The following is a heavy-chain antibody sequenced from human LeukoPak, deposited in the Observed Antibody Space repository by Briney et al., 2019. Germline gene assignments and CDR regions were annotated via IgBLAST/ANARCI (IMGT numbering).Heavy chain of an antibody. Sequence: SETLSLTCAVYGGSVSGYYWSWIRQPPGKGLEWIGEINHSGSSNYNPSLKSRVTISVDTSKNQFSLKLSSVTAADTAVYYCARGGRGFWSGYAARAFDIWGQGTMVTVSS. CDR1: GGSVSGYY. D-gene: IGHD3-3*01. J-gene: IGHJ3*02. CDR2: INHSGSS. V-gene: IGHV4-34*01. CDR3: ARGGRGFWSGYAARAFDI.